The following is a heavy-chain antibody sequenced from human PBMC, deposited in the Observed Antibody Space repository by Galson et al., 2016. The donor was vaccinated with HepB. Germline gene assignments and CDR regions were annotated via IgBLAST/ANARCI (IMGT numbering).Heavy chain of an antibody. Sequence: SVKVSCKASGYTFISYYIHWVRQAPGQGLEWMGVIYPGGGTTSYAQDFQGRVTLTSDTSTSTVYMELSSLKSDDTAVYYCARAAAAAGTYSCLDPWGQGTQVTVSS. CDR2: IYPGGGTT. D-gene: IGHD6-13*01. CDR3: ARAAAAAGTYSCLDP. V-gene: IGHV1-46*01. J-gene: IGHJ5*02. CDR1: GYTFISYY.